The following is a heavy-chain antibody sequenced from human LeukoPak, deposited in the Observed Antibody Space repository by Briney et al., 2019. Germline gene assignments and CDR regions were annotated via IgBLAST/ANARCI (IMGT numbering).Heavy chain of an antibody. CDR3: AKGSYYDSSGSFYFDY. Sequence: GGSLRLSCAASGFTFSSYAMSWVRQAPGKGLEWVSGISGSGDNTYYADSVKGRFTISRDNSKNTLYVQVNSLGTEGTAAYYCAKGSYYDSSGSFYFDYWGQGTLVTVSS. D-gene: IGHD3-22*01. CDR1: GFTFSSYA. J-gene: IGHJ4*02. CDR2: ISGSGDNT. V-gene: IGHV3-23*01.